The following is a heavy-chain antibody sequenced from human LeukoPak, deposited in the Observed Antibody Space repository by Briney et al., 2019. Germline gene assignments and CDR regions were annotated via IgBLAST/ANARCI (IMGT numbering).Heavy chain of an antibody. D-gene: IGHD2-15*01. CDR2: INHSGST. CDR1: GGSFSGHY. J-gene: IGHJ4*02. CDR3: ARYTPSSDCSGGSCHLDY. Sequence: SETLSLTCAVYGGSFSGHYWSWIRQPPGKGLEWIGEINHSGSTNYNPSLKSRVTISVGTSKNQLSLKLTSVTAADTAVYYCARYTPSSDCSGGSCHLDYWGQGTLVTVSS. V-gene: IGHV4-34*01.